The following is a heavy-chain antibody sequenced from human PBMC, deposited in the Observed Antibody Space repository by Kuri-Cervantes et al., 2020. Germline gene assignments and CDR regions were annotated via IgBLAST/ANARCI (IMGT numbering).Heavy chain of an antibody. J-gene: IGHJ4*02. CDR2: ISSNGGST. D-gene: IGHD3-22*01. CDR1: GFTFSSYA. Sequence: GESLKISCAASGFTFSSYAMHWVRQAPGKGLEYVSAISSNGGSTYYADSVKGRFTISRDNAKNSLYLQMSSLRAEDTAVYYCARDWDSSGYYRSFDYWGQGTLVTVSS. CDR3: ARDWDSSGYYRSFDY. V-gene: IGHV3-64*02.